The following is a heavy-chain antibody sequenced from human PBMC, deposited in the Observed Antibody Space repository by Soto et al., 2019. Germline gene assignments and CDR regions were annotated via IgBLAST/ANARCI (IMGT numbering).Heavy chain of an antibody. CDR1: GFTFGDYA. J-gene: IGHJ6*01. Sequence: GGSLRLSCTASGFTFGDYAMSWVRQAPGKGLEWVGFIRSKAYGGTTEYAASVKGRFTISRDDSKSIAYLQMNSLKTEDTAVYSFIRYLAVDYGDYAYYYYGMDV. D-gene: IGHD4-17*01. CDR2: IRSKAYGGTT. V-gene: IGHV3-49*04. CDR3: IRYLAVDYGDYAYYYYGMDV.